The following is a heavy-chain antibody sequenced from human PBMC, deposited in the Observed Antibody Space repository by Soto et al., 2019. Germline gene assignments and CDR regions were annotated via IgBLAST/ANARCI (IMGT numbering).Heavy chain of an antibody. Sequence: EASVKVSCKASGYTFTSYYMHWVRQAPGQGLEWMGIINPSGGSTSYAQKFQGRVTMTRDTSTSTVYMELSSLRSEDTAVYYCARDSGIAVAGTHRWDYWGQGTLVTVSS. V-gene: IGHV1-46*01. CDR2: INPSGGST. CDR1: GYTFTSYY. D-gene: IGHD6-19*01. CDR3: ARDSGIAVAGTHRWDY. J-gene: IGHJ4*02.